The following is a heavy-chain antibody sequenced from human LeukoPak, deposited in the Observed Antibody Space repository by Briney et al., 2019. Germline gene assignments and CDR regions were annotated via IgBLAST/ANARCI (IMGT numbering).Heavy chain of an antibody. CDR2: IYYSGST. V-gene: IGHV4-59*01. Sequence: SETLSLTCTVSGGSISSYYWSWIRQPPGKGLEWLGYIYYSGSTNYNPSLKSRVTISVDTSKNQFSLKLSSVTAADTAVYYCARGGYYYDSSGLEFDYWGQGTLVTVSS. J-gene: IGHJ4*02. CDR3: ARGGYYYDSSGLEFDY. D-gene: IGHD3-22*01. CDR1: GGSISSYY.